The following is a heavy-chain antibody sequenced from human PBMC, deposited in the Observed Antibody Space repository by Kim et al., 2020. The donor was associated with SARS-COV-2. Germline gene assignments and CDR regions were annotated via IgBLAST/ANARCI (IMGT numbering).Heavy chain of an antibody. CDR1: GYTFTGYY. V-gene: IGHV1-2*06. D-gene: IGHD2-2*01. CDR3: ARDRGDCISPNCFLEYNWFDP. Sequence: ASVKVSCKASGYTFTGYYIHWVRQAPGQGLEWMGRINPNTGDTNYAQMFQGRVTMTRDTSISTAHMDLNRLRSDDTAVYYCARDRGDCISPNCFLEYNWFDPWGQGTLVTVSS. CDR2: INPNTGDT. J-gene: IGHJ5*02.